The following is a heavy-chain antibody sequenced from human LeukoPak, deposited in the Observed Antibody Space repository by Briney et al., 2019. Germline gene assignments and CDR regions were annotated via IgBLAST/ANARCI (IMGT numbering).Heavy chain of an antibody. CDR3: AREGRYCSSTSCYLDY. CDR2: MNPNSGNT. CDR1: GFTFTSHD. J-gene: IGHJ4*02. D-gene: IGHD2-2*01. V-gene: IGHV1-8*01. Sequence: ASVKVSCKASGFTFTSHDYNWVRQATGQGLEWMGWMNPNSGNTGYAQKFQGRVTITADESTSTAYMGLSSLRSEDTAVYYCAREGRYCSSTSCYLDYWGQGTLVTVSS.